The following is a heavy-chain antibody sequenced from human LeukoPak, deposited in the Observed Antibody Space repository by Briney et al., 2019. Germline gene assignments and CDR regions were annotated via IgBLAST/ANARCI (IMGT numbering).Heavy chain of an antibody. Sequence: GGSLRLSCAASGFSFSGHGMHWVRQSAGKGLEWVAVIWYDGSNKYYADSVKGRFTISRDNSKNTLYLQMNSLRPEDTAVYYCAKHYYGSGSQKYYFDYWGQGTLVTVSS. D-gene: IGHD3-10*01. J-gene: IGHJ4*02. CDR2: IWYDGSNK. CDR3: AKHYYGSGSQKYYFDY. V-gene: IGHV3-30*02. CDR1: GFSFSGHG.